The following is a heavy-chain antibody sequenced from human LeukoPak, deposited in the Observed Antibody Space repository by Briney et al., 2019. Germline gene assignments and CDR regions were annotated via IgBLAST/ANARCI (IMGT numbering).Heavy chain of an antibody. J-gene: IGHJ4*02. CDR1: GFNFDDYV. CDR3: ARFALKTPPTD. Sequence: GGSLRLSCAASGFNFDDYVMTCVRQAPGKGLEWVSGINWNGGSRGYADSVKGRFTISRDNAKNSLFLQMNSLGAEDTAVYYCARFALKTPPTDWGQGTLVTVSS. CDR2: INWNGGSR. V-gene: IGHV3-20*04.